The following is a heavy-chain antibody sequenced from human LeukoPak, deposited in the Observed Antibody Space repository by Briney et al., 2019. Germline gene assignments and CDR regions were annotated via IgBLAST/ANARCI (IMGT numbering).Heavy chain of an antibody. Sequence: GGSLRLSCTASGFTFSNYAMTWVRQAPGKGLEWVAVISYDGSNKYYADSVKGRFTISRDNSKNTLYLQMNSLRAEDTAVYYCARALCSSTSCYAGYWGQGTLVTVSS. V-gene: IGHV3-30*03. CDR2: ISYDGSNK. CDR1: GFTFSNYA. J-gene: IGHJ4*02. D-gene: IGHD2-2*01. CDR3: ARALCSSTSCYAGY.